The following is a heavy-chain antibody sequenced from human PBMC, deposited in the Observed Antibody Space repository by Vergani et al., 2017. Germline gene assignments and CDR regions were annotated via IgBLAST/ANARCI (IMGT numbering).Heavy chain of an antibody. CDR3: AGLTTTVTGDWSDP. J-gene: IGHJ5*02. Sequence: QVQLQESGPGLVKPSQTLSLTCTVPGGSISSGDYYWSWIRQPPGKGLEWIGYIYCSGSTSYNPSLKSRVTISVDTSKNQFSLKLSSVTAADTAVYYCAGLTTTVTGDWSDPWGQGTLVTVSS. D-gene: IGHD4-17*01. CDR2: IYCSGST. CDR1: GGSISSGDYY. V-gene: IGHV4-30-4*08.